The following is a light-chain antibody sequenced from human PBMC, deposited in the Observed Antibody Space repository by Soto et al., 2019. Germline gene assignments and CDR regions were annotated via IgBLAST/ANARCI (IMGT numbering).Light chain of an antibody. V-gene: IGKV3-20*01. Sequence: EIVLTQSPGTLSLSPGERATLSCRASQSFSRIYLAWYQQKPGQAPRLLIYGASSRATGIPDRFSGSGSGTDFTLTISSLEPEDFAVYYCQHYGSALFTFGPGTKVDVK. J-gene: IGKJ3*01. CDR3: QHYGSALFT. CDR1: QSFSRIY. CDR2: GAS.